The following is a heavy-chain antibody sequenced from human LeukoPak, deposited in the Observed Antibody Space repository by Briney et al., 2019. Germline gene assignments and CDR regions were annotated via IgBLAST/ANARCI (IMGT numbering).Heavy chain of an antibody. CDR3: AREMVATIFKILRPRPEFDY. Sequence: SETLSLTCTVSGGSISSYYWSWIRQPAGKGLEWIGRIYTSGSTNYNPSLKSRVTMSVDTSKNQFSLKLSSVTAADTAVYYCAREMVATIFKILRPRPEFDYWGQGTLVTVSS. CDR1: GGSISSYY. J-gene: IGHJ4*02. V-gene: IGHV4-4*07. D-gene: IGHD5-24*01. CDR2: IYTSGST.